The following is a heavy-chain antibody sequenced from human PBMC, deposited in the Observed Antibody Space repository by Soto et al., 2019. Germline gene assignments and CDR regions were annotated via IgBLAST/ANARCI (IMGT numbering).Heavy chain of an antibody. CDR3: VRDYLLTGFEP. Sequence: PSETRPLACTVSGGSITNYYWTWPRQPPGKGLEWIGYVYYSGSTNYSPSLESRVTISIDASKNQFSLKMKSVTAADTAVYYCVRDYLLTGFEPWGQGGLVTVS. V-gene: IGHV4-59*01. D-gene: IGHD3-9*01. CDR1: GGSITNYY. CDR2: VYYSGST. J-gene: IGHJ5*02.